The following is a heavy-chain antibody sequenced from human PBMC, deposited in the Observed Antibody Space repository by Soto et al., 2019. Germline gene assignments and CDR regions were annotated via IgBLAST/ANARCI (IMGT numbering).Heavy chain of an antibody. CDR1: GGSISSYY. V-gene: IGHV4-59*08. D-gene: IGHD6-6*01. Sequence: SETLSLTCTVSGGSISSYYWSWIRQPPGKGLEWIGYIYYSGSTNYNPSLKSRVTISVDTSKNQFSLKLSSVTAADTAVYYCARQPEYSSSYYFDYWGQGTLVTVSS. J-gene: IGHJ4*02. CDR3: ARQPEYSSSYYFDY. CDR2: IYYSGST.